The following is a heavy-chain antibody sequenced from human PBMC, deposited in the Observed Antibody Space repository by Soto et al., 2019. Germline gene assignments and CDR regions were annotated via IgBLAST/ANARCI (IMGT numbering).Heavy chain of an antibody. CDR1: GFTFSSYG. CDR3: AKDRVAAAGIYYFDY. V-gene: IGHV3-30*18. CDR2: ISYDGSNK. J-gene: IGHJ4*02. Sequence: GSLRLSCAASGFTFSSYGMHWVRQAPGKGLEWVAVISYDGSNKYYADSVKGRFTISRDNSKNTLYLQMNSLRAEDTAVYYCAKDRVAAAGIYYFDYWGQGTLVTVSS. D-gene: IGHD6-13*01.